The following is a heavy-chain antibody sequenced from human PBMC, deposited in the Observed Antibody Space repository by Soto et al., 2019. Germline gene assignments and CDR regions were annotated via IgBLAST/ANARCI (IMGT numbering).Heavy chain of an antibody. CDR1: GDSVSSDNYY. CDR2: IYSSGST. Sequence: QVQLQESGPGLVKPSETLSLTCTVSGDSVSSDNYYWTWIRQPPGKVLEWIGYIYSSGSTNYNPSLKSRVTISLDTSSNQFSLKLTSVPAADTAVYYCARDIRGYSRAFDYWGQGTLVTVSS. CDR3: ARDIRGYSRAFDY. V-gene: IGHV4-61*01. J-gene: IGHJ4*02. D-gene: IGHD5-18*01.